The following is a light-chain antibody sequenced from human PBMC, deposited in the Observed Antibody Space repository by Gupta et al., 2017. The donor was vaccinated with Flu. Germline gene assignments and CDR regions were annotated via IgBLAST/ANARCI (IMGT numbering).Light chain of an antibody. CDR3: QERSSWPRGT. J-gene: IGKJ3*01. CDR2: TAS. CDR1: QTVTHN. Sequence: EVVLTQSPATLSLSPGERATLSCGASQTVTHNLAWYQQKPGQAPRLLLHTASSRATGVPARFSGSGSGTDFTLTISSLEPEDFAVYYCQERSSWPRGTFGPGTKVDIK. V-gene: IGKV3-11*01.